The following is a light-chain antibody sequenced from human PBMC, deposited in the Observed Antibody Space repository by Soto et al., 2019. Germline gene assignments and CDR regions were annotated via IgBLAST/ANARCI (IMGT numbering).Light chain of an antibody. CDR1: NNVAGGYIS. J-gene: IGLJ3*02. CDR2: DVN. Sequence: QSVLTQAASVSGSPGQSITISCTGANNVAGGYISVSWYQHHPGKAPKLLIYDVNNRPSGVSDRFSGSKSGNTASLTISGLQAEDEADYYCSSYTSRSTLFGGGTKLTVL. CDR3: SSYTSRSTL. V-gene: IGLV2-14*03.